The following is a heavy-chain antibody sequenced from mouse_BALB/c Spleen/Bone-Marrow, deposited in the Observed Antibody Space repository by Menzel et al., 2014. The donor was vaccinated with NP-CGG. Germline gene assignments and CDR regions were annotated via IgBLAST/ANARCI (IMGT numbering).Heavy chain of an antibody. CDR2: IYPGSGST. Sequence: QVQLQQPGAELVKPGTSVKLSCKASGYNFTSYWINWVKLRPGQGLEWIGDIYPGSGSTNYNEKFKSKATLTVDTSSSAAYMQLSSLASEDSALYCCGRGAWANWDYFDYWGQGTTVTVSS. J-gene: IGHJ2*01. V-gene: IGHV1-55*01. CDR1: GYNFTSYW. CDR3: GRGAWANWDYFDY. D-gene: IGHD4-1*01.